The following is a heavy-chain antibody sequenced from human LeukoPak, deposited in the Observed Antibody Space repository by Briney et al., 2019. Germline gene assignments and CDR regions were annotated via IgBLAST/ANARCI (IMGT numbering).Heavy chain of an antibody. V-gene: IGHV3-30*03. J-gene: IGHJ5*01. Sequence: PGGSLRLSCAASGFTFSSYGMHWVRQAPGKGLEWVAVISYDGSNKYYADSVKGRFTISRDNSKNTLYLQMNSLRAEDTAVHYCARARRSGGITLIRGVKDRGWFDSWGQGTLVTVSS. CDR2: ISYDGSNK. CDR1: GFTFSSYG. CDR3: ARARRSGGITLIRGVKDRGWFDS. D-gene: IGHD3-10*01.